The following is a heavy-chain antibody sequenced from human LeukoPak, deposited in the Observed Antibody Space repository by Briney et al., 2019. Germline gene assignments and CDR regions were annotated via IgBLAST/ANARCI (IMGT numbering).Heavy chain of an antibody. CDR2: IWYDGANK. CDR1: GFYFSTYG. Sequence: GGSLRLSCAASGFYFSTYGMDWVRQAPGKGLEWVAVIWYDGANKYYGDSAKGRFTISRDNSKNTLYLQMNSLRAEDTAVYYCARGGSSWPSEPFGIWGQGTMVTVSS. D-gene: IGHD6-13*01. V-gene: IGHV3-33*01. J-gene: IGHJ3*02. CDR3: ARGGSSWPSEPFGI.